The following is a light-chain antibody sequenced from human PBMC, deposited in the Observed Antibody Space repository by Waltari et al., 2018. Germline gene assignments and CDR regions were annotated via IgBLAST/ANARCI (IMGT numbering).Light chain of an antibody. CDR1: SSDVGSYNS. J-gene: IGLJ3*02. Sequence: QSALTQPASVSGSPGQSITISCTGISSDVGSYNSVSWYQDHPGQGPKVIIYDVSDRPSGVSARFSGSKSGNTAFLTISGLQAGDEADYYCSSQSSNNVVLFGGGTKVTVL. CDR2: DVS. V-gene: IGLV2-14*03. CDR3: SSQSSNNVVL.